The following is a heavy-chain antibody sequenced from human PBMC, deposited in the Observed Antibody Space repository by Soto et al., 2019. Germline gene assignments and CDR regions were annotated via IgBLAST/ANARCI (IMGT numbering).Heavy chain of an antibody. D-gene: IGHD6-13*01. Sequence: SVKVSCKASGGTFSSYTISWVRQAPGQGLEWMGRIIPILGIANYAQKFQGRVTITADKSTSTAYMELSSLRSEDTAVYYCARDRPPNSSSWPDAFDIWGQGTMVTVSS. CDR3: ARDRPPNSSSWPDAFDI. V-gene: IGHV1-69*04. CDR2: IIPILGIA. J-gene: IGHJ3*02. CDR1: GGTFSSYT.